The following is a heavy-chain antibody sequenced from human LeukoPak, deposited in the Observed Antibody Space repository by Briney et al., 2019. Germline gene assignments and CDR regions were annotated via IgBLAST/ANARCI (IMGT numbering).Heavy chain of an antibody. CDR3: ARSTQASSTSFDC. CDR1: GGSISNYY. Sequence: SETLSLTCTVSGGSISNYYWSWIRQPPGKGLEYIGFIYHSGITNYNPSLKSRLTMSVDKSKNQCSLRLCSVTAADTAIYFCARSTQASSTSFDCWGQGTLVTVSS. J-gene: IGHJ4*02. D-gene: IGHD6-6*01. CDR2: IYHSGIT. V-gene: IGHV4-59*01.